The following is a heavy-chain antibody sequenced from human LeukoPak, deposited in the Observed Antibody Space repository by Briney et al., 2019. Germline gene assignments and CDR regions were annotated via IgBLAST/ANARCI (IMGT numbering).Heavy chain of an antibody. Sequence: ETLSLTCAVYGGSFSGYYWSWVRQAPGKGLEWVSAISGSGGSTYYADSVKGRFTISRDNSKNTLYLQMNSLRAEDTAVYYCAKDLTYSGSYADYWGQGTLVTVSS. J-gene: IGHJ4*02. D-gene: IGHD1-26*01. CDR3: AKDLTYSGSYADY. CDR2: ISGSGGST. V-gene: IGHV3-23*01. CDR1: GGSFSGYY.